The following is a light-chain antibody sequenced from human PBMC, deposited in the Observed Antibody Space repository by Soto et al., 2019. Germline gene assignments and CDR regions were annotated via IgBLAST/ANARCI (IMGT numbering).Light chain of an antibody. CDR1: QSVSSSY. V-gene: IGKV3-20*01. Sequence: EIVLTQSPGTLSLSPGERATLSCRASQSVSSSYLAWYQQKPGQPPRLLIYGASSRATGIPDRFSGSGSRTDFTLTISRLEPEDFALYYCHQYGSSLRTFGQGTKVEIK. J-gene: IGKJ1*01. CDR3: HQYGSSLRT. CDR2: GAS.